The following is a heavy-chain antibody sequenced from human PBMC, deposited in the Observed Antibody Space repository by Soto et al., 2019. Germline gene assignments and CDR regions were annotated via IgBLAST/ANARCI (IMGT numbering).Heavy chain of an antibody. J-gene: IGHJ4*02. V-gene: IGHV3-49*03. CDR1: GFTFGDYA. CDR3: TRVGLRYFDWSEEFDY. CDR2: IRSKAYGGTT. Sequence: GGSLRLSCTASGFTFGDYAMSWFRQAPGKGLEWVGFIRSKAYGGTTEYAASVKGRFTISRDDSKSIAYLQMNSLKTEDTAVYYCTRVGLRYFDWSEEFDYWGQGTLVTVSS. D-gene: IGHD3-9*01.